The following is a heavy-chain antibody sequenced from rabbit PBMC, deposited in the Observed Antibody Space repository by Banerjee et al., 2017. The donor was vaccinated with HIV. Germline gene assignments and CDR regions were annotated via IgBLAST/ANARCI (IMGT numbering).Heavy chain of an antibody. J-gene: IGHJ3*01. D-gene: IGHD7-1*01. V-gene: IGHV1S47*01. CDR1: GSDISSNA. CDR2: ISSSNGDK. CDR3: ATHSDDYAGYGVVMDL. Sequence: QEQLVESGGGLVQPEGSLTLTCKASGSDISSNAMCWVSQAPGKGLELIVCISSSNGDKWYASWVNGRFTISKTSSTTLTLQMSSLTAADTATYFCATHSDDYAGYGVVMDLWGQGPLVTVS.